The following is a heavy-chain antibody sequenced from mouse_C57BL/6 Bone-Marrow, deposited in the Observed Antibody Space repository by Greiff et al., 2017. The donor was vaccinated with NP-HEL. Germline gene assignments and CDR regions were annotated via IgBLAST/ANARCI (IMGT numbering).Heavy chain of an antibody. CDR1: GYTFTSYW. CDR3: ADYYGSSPEDFDV. D-gene: IGHD1-1*01. Sequence: VQRVESGAELVKPGASVKLSCKASGYTFTSYWMHWVKQRPGQGLEWIGMIHPNSGSTNYNEKFKSKATLTVDKSSSTAYMQLSSLTSEDSAVYYCADYYGSSPEDFDVWGTGTTVTVSS. J-gene: IGHJ1*03. CDR2: IHPNSGST. V-gene: IGHV1-64*01.